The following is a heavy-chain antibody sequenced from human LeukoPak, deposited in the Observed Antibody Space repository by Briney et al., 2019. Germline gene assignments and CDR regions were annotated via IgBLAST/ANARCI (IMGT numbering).Heavy chain of an antibody. CDR2: ISSSSSYI. CDR3: ARDRGYSSSWYYSASFYFDY. D-gene: IGHD6-13*01. V-gene: IGHV3-21*01. Sequence: GGSLRLSCAASGFTFSSYSMNWVRQAPGKGLEWVSSISSSSSYIYYADSVKGRFTISRDNAKNSLYLQMNSLRAEDTAVYYCARDRGYSSSWYYSASFYFDYWGQGTLVTVSS. J-gene: IGHJ4*02. CDR1: GFTFSSYS.